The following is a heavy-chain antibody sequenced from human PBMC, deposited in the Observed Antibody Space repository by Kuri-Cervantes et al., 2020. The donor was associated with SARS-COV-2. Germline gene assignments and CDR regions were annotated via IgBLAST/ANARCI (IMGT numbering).Heavy chain of an antibody. CDR1: GSTFSRYA. Sequence: GGSLRPSGAASGSTFSRYAINWVRQAPGKGLEWISYISGSSSTKYYPDSVKGRFTISRDNAKNSLYLQMNSLSDEDTAVYYCAREGTGMVGLDLWGQGTQVTVSS. D-gene: IGHD5-18*01. V-gene: IGHV3-48*02. CDR2: ISGSSSTK. CDR3: AREGTGMVGLDL. J-gene: IGHJ5*02.